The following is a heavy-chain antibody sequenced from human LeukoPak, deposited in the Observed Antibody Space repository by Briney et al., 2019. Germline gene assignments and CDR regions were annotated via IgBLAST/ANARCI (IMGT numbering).Heavy chain of an antibody. D-gene: IGHD3-16*01. J-gene: IGHJ4*02. Sequence: GESLRLSCAASGLILSNAWMSWVRQAPGEGLEWVGRIKRKTDGETTEYVAPVKGRFTISRDDSKNTLYLQMNSLKTEDTGVYYCATASSGLFYWGQGTLVTVSS. CDR1: GLILSNAW. CDR3: ATASSGLFY. CDR2: IKRKTDGETT. V-gene: IGHV3-15*01.